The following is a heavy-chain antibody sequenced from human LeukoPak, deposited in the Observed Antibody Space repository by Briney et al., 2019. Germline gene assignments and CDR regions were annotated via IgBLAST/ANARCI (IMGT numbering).Heavy chain of an antibody. CDR2: ISGSGGST. V-gene: IGHV3-23*01. J-gene: IGHJ4*02. D-gene: IGHD3-22*01. CDR1: GFTFSSYA. Sequence: GGSLRLSCAASGFTFSSYAMSWVRQAPGKGLEWVSAISGSGGSTYYADSVKGRFTISRDNSKNTLYLQINSLRAEDTAVYYCAKGRRIAHTYYYDSSGYKGGYYFDYWGQGTLVTVSS. CDR3: AKGRRIAHTYYYDSSGYKGGYYFDY.